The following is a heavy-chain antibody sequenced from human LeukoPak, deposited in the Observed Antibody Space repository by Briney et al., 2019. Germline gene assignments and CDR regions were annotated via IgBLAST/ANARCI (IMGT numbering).Heavy chain of an antibody. D-gene: IGHD3-10*01. V-gene: IGHV3-48*01. CDR1: GFAFNTYS. J-gene: IGHJ4*02. Sequence: GGSLRLSCAAPGFAFNTYSMNWVRQAPGKGLEWISFISGSSTTILYADSMKGRFTISRDNAKNSVYLQMNSLRAEDTAVYYCARDRGYYFDYWGQGTLVTVSS. CDR3: ARDRGYYFDY. CDR2: ISGSSTTI.